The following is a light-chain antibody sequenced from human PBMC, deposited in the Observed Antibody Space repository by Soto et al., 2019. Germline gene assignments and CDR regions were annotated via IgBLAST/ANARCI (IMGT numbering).Light chain of an antibody. Sequence: QSALTQPASVSGSPGQSITISCTGTSSDVGGYNYVSWHQQHPGKVPKLMIYDVSYRPSGVSNRFSGSKSGNTASLTISGLQAEDEADYYCSSYTTSSTYVFGTGTMLTVL. J-gene: IGLJ1*01. CDR2: DVS. V-gene: IGLV2-14*01. CDR1: SSDVGGYNY. CDR3: SSYTTSSTYV.